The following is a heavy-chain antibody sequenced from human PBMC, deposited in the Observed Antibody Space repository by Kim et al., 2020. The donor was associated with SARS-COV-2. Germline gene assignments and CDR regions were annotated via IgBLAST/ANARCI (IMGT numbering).Heavy chain of an antibody. Sequence: SVKGRFTISRDNAKNSLYLQMNSLRDDDTAVYYCATERVWIAEFPPNYLGYWGQGPLVTVSS. V-gene: IGHV3-48*02. D-gene: IGHD3-10*01. CDR3: ATERVWIAEFPPNYLGY. J-gene: IGHJ4*02.